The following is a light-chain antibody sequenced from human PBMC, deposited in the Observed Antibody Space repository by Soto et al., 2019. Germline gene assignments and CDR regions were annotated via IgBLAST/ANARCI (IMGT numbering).Light chain of an antibody. Sequence: QSVLTQPPSVSAAPGQKVTISCSGNSSNIGNNFVSWYLQPPGTAPKVLIYDDHKRPSGIPDRFSGFKSGTSATLGIIGLQSGDEADYYCESWDSSLSAVLFGGGTKLTVL. J-gene: IGLJ3*02. CDR2: DDH. CDR1: SSNIGNNF. CDR3: ESWDSSLSAVL. V-gene: IGLV1-51*01.